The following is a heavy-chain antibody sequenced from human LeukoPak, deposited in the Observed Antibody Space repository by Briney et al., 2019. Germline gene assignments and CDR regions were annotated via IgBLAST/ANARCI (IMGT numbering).Heavy chain of an antibody. D-gene: IGHD3-10*01. CDR3: AREGTSGGLNWLDP. Sequence: SGGSLRLSCAASGFSVSSNYMSWVRQAPGKGLEWIGEINHSGSINYNPSLKSRVTMSVDTSKNQFSLRLSSVNAADTAVYFCAREGTSGGLNWLDPWGQGTLVTVSS. V-gene: IGHV4-34*01. J-gene: IGHJ5*02. CDR2: INHSGSI. CDR1: GFSVSSNY.